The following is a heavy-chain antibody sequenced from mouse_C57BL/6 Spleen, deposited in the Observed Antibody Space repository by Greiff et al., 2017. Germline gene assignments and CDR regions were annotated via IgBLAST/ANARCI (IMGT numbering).Heavy chain of an antibody. CDR1: GYAFTSYW. D-gene: IGHD1-1*01. CDR3: ARAHYYGSNRYFDD. CDR2: IYPGDGDT. J-gene: IGHJ2*01. Sequence: QVQLQQSGAELVKPGASVKISCKASGYAFTSYWMNWVKQRPGKGLEWIGQIYPGDGDTNYNGKFKGKATLTADKSSSTAYMQLSSLASEDSAVYFCARAHYYGSNRYFDDWGKGTTLTVSS. V-gene: IGHV1-80*01.